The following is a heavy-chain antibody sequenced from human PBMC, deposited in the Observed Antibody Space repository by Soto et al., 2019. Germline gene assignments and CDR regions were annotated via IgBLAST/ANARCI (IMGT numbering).Heavy chain of an antibody. CDR1: GGSISSGGYS. CDR3: ASGQVVAAPP. CDR2: IYHSGST. V-gene: IGHV4-30-2*01. Sequence: QLQLQESGSGLVKPSQTLSLTCAVSGGSISSGGYSWSWIRQPPGKGLEWIGYIYHSGSTYYNPSLKNRVTLSVYRSKTQFSRKLSSVTAADRAVYYCASGQVVAAPPGGQGTLVTVSS. D-gene: IGHD2-15*01. J-gene: IGHJ5*02.